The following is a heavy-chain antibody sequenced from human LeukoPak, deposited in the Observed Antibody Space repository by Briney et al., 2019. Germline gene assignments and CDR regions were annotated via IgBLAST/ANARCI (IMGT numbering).Heavy chain of an antibody. CDR3: ARAGGSYRPGAFDI. Sequence: SETLSLTCTVSGDSINSDYWNWIRQPPGKGLEWIGFTYYSGSTNYNPSLKSRVTMSVDTSKNQFSLKLSSVTAADTAVYYCARAGGSYRPGAFDIWGQGTMVTVSS. D-gene: IGHD1-26*01. CDR2: TYYSGST. CDR1: GDSINSDY. V-gene: IGHV4-59*12. J-gene: IGHJ3*02.